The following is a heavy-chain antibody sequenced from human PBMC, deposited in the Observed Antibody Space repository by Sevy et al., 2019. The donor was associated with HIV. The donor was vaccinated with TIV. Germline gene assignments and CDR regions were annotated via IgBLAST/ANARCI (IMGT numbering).Heavy chain of an antibody. V-gene: IGHV1-24*01. CDR2: FVPEDDEK. Sequence: ASVKVSCKVSGRTLTQLSIHWVRQAPGKGLEWMGTFVPEDDEKIYAQKFQGRVTMTEDTSTDTAYMELSRLRSEDTAVYYCATTKDYYESSGYPFDYWGQGTLVTVSS. CDR1: GRTLTQLS. J-gene: IGHJ4*02. CDR3: ATTKDYYESSGYPFDY. D-gene: IGHD5-12*01.